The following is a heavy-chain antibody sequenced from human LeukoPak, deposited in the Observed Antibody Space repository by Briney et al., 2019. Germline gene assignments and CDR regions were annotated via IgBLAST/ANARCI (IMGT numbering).Heavy chain of an antibody. CDR3: ARRHQQSGYYDYFDY. CDR2: VIPIFGTA. Sequence: SVKVSCKASGGTFSSYAISWVRQAPGQGLEWMGGVIPIFGTANYAQKFQGRVTITADESTSTAYMELSSLRSEDTAVYYCARRHQQSGYYDYFDYWGQGTLVTVSS. CDR1: GGTFSSYA. V-gene: IGHV1-69*01. J-gene: IGHJ4*02. D-gene: IGHD3-3*01.